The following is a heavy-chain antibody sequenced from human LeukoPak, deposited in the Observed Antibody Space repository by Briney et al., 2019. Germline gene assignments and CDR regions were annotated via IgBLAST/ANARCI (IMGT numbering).Heavy chain of an antibody. V-gene: IGHV4-61*01. CDR2: IYYSGST. Sequence: SETLSLTCTVSGGSVSSGSYYWSWIRQPPGKGLEWIGYIYYSGSTNYNPSLKSRVTISVDTSKNQFSLKLSSVTAADTAVYYCARAFTKWELPDYWGQGTLVTVSS. J-gene: IGHJ4*02. CDR3: ARAFTKWELPDY. D-gene: IGHD1-26*01. CDR1: GGSVSSGSYY.